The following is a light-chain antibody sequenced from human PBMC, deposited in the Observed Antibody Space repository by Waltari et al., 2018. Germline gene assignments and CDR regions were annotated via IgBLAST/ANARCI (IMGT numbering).Light chain of an antibody. CDR3: QQYGTSSMYT. V-gene: IGKV3-20*01. Sequence: EIVLTQSPGTLSLSPGERATLSCRASQSITTTYLAWYQQRPGQAPRHLIYGVSIRATVIPDRCSGSGSGTDFTLTISRLEPEDFAMYYCQQYGTSSMYTFGQGTKLEIK. CDR1: QSITTTY. CDR2: GVS. J-gene: IGKJ2*01.